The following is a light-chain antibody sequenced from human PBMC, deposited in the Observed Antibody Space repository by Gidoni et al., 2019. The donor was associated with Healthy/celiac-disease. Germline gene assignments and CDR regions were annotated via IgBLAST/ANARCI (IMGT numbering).Light chain of an antibody. J-gene: IGKJ1*01. CDR2: KAS. CDR1: QSISSW. CDR3: QQYNSYSWT. Sequence: DIQMTQSPSTLSASVGDRVTITCRASQSISSWLAWYQQKPGKATKLLIYKASSLESGVQSRFSGSGSGTEFTLTISSLQPDDFATYYCQQYNSYSWTFXQXTKVEIK. V-gene: IGKV1-5*03.